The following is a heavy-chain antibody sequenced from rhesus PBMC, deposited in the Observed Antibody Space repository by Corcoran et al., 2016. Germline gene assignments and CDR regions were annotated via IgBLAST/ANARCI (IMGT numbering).Heavy chain of an antibody. Sequence: QVQLQESDPGLVKSSETLSLTCAVSGGSLSSNYWIWIRQPPGKGLQWIWRIYGRSGSNYYNTARQIRVTSSTHPSKSLFSLKPGSATAQDTAVQYCSRWGEYSKYPTIDSWGHGVLVTVYS. D-gene: IGHD4-23*01. V-gene: IGHV4-160*01. CDR1: GGSLSSNY. CDR2: IYGRSGSN. J-gene: IGHJ4*01. CDR3: SRWGEYSKYPTIDS.